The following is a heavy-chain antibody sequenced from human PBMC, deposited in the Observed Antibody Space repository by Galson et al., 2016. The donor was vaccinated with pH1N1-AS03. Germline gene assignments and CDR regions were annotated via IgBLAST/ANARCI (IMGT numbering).Heavy chain of an antibody. CDR2: IHKDGSEK. CDR3: ARGAGLLVDY. V-gene: IGHV3-7*03. D-gene: IGHD3/OR15-3a*01. J-gene: IGHJ4*02. Sequence: SLRLSCATSGFSFSESWMNWVRQAPGKGLEWVAIIHKDGSEKHYLDSVKGRFTISRDNAKNSIYLQMDTLRPEDTAFYYCARGAGLLVDYWGQGTLVTVSS. CDR1: GFSFSESW.